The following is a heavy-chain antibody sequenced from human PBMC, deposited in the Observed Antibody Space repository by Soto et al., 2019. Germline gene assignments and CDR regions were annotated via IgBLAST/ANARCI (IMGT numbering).Heavy chain of an antibody. J-gene: IGHJ4*02. CDR3: SRSLAIDFDS. CDR1: GFNFAAYT. CDR2: IRRIAYGGTT. Sequence: SLRLSCSAYGFNFAAYTMSWVRLTPGKGLEWVGFIRRIAYGGTTDYAASVKGRFTISRDDSRKIVYLQMSRLKIEDTAVYYCSRSLAIDFDSWGQGTLVTVSS. V-gene: IGHV3-49*04.